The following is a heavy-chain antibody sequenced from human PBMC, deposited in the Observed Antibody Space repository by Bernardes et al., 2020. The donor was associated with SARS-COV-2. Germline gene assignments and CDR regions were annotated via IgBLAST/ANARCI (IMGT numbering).Heavy chain of an antibody. CDR1: GYTFTTYC. D-gene: IGHD6-6*01. CDR3: ARAGSIGIFSRSGP. Sequence: ASVKVSCKASGYTFTTYCVSWVRQAPGQGLEWMGWISGYHDNTNHAQKRQGRGTMTTDTSTSTAYLQLRSLRSDGTAVYYCARAGSIGIFSRSGPWGQGTLVTVSS. CDR2: ISGYHDNT. V-gene: IGHV1-18*01. J-gene: IGHJ5*02.